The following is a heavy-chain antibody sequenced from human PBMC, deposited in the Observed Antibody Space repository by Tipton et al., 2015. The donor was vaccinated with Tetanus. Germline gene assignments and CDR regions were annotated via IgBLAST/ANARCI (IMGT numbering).Heavy chain of an antibody. Sequence: TLSLTCTVSGGSISSGGYYWSWIRQHPGKGLAWIGYIYYSGSTYYNPSLKSRVTISVDTSKNQFSLKLSSVTAADTAVYYCARTDSSGWYVPVWGQGTLVTVSS. D-gene: IGHD6-19*01. CDR3: ARTDSSGWYVPV. V-gene: IGHV4-31*03. J-gene: IGHJ4*02. CDR2: IYYSGST. CDR1: GGSISSGGYY.